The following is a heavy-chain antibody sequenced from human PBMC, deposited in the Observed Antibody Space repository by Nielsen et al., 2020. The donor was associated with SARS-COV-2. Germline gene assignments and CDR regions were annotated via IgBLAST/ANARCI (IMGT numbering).Heavy chain of an antibody. CDR2: IWYDGSNK. D-gene: IGHD3-22*01. Sequence: GGSLRLSCAASGFTFSSYAMSWVRQAPGKGLEWVAVIWYDGSNKYYADSVKGRFTISRDNSKNTLYLQMNSLRAEDTAVYYCARDTHYYDSSGYYAPPYYYYGMDVWGQGTTVTVSS. CDR3: ARDTHYYDSSGYYAPPYYYYGMDV. CDR1: GFTFSSYA. J-gene: IGHJ6*02. V-gene: IGHV3-33*08.